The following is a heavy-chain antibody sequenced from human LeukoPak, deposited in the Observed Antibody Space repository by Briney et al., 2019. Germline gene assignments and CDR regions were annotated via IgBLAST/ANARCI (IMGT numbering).Heavy chain of an antibody. CDR1: GFTFGDYA. CDR2: IRSKAYGGTT. Sequence: GGSLRLSCTASGFTFGDYAMSWFRQAPGKGLEWVGFIRSKAYGGTTEYAASVKGRFTISRDDSKSIAYLQMNSLKTEDTAVYYCTRGGGGSDYYYYGMDVWGQGTTVTVSS. J-gene: IGHJ6*02. CDR3: TRGGGGSDYYYYGMDV. V-gene: IGHV3-49*03. D-gene: IGHD1-26*01.